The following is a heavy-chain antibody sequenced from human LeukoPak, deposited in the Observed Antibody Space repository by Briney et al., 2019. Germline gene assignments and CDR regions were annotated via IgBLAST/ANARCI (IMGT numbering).Heavy chain of an antibody. J-gene: IGHJ4*02. CDR3: ARVIRYSSSWYMRYYFDY. D-gene: IGHD6-13*01. CDR2: IFDSRTT. CDR1: GGFISSHY. Sequence: SETLSLTCTVSGGFISSHYWSWVRQAPGKGLEWIGYIFDSRTTNYNPSLKSRVTMSVDTSKNQFSLKLSSVTAADTAVYYCARVIRYSSSWYMRYYFDYWGQGTLVTVSS. V-gene: IGHV4-59*11.